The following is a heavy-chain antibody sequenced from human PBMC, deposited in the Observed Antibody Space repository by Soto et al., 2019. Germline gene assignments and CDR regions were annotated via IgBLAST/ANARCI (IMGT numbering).Heavy chain of an antibody. CDR3: ARDDSSGYNTAPLDY. CDR1: GFTFSSYG. V-gene: IGHV3-33*01. Sequence: GGSLRLSCAASGFTFSSYGMHWVRQAPGKGLEWVAVIWYDGSNKYYADSVKGRFTISRDNSKNTLYLQMNSLRAEDTAVCYCARDDSSGYNTAPLDYWGQGTLVTVSS. CDR2: IWYDGSNK. J-gene: IGHJ4*02. D-gene: IGHD3-22*01.